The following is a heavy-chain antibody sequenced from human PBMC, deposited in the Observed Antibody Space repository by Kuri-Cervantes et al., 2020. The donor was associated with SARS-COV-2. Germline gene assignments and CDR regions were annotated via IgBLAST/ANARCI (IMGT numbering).Heavy chain of an antibody. V-gene: IGHV3-66*03. CDR3: ARDRWGRPSHISRGHYDAFDI. D-gene: IGHD7-27*01. CDR1: GFTVSSNY. CDR2: IYRCGST. J-gene: IGHJ3*02. Sequence: GESLKIPCAASGFTVSSNYMSLVRQAPGKGLEWVSVIYRCGSTYYADSVKGRFTISRDNSKNTLYLQMNSLRAEETAVYYCARDRWGRPSHISRGHYDAFDIWGQGTMVTVSS.